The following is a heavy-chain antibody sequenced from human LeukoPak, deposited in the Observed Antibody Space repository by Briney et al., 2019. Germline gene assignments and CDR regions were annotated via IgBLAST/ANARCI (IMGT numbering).Heavy chain of an antibody. D-gene: IGHD3-16*01. Sequence: SETLSLTCAVYGGSFSGYYWSWIRQPPGKGLEWIGEINHSGSTNYNPSLKSRVTISVDTSKNQFSLKLSSVTAADTAVYYCARGLMGGRFDPWGQGTLVTVSS. CDR3: ARGLMGGRFDP. CDR1: GGSFSGYY. V-gene: IGHV4-34*01. J-gene: IGHJ5*02. CDR2: INHSGST.